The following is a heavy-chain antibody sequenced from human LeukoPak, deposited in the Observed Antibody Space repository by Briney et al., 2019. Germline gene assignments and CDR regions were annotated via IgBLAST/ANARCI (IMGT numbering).Heavy chain of an antibody. D-gene: IGHD3-3*01. CDR2: IYYTGST. J-gene: IGHJ4*02. CDR1: GASINNFDFY. Sequence: SQTLSLTCTVSGASINNFDFYLGWIRQPPGEGLEWIGHIYYTGSTYSNPSLESRVSISIDTSRNQFSLNLTSVTVSDTAVYYCARVRSFGVVIEVRGPGTLVTVSA. V-gene: IGHV4-30-4*08. CDR3: ARVRSFGVVIEV.